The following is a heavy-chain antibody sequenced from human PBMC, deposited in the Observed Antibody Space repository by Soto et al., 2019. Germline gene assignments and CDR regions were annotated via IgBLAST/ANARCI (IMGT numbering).Heavy chain of an antibody. CDR2: IYYSGST. J-gene: IGHJ4*02. CDR3: ARAVDIINLRFFEY. CDR1: VGSISSGDYY. Sequence: PSETLSLTCTFSVGSISSGDYYWSWIRQPPWKGLEWIGYIYYSGSTYYNPSLKSRVTISVDTSKNQFSLKLSSVTAADTAVYYCARAVDIINLRFFEYWGQGTPVIVS. V-gene: IGHV4-30-4*01. D-gene: IGHD3-10*01.